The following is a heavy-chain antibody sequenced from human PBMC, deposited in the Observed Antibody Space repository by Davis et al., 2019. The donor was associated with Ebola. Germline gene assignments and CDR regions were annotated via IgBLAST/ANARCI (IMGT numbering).Heavy chain of an antibody. J-gene: IGHJ3*02. Sequence: GESLKISCKGAGYLFTTYWIGWVRQMPGKGLEWMGIIYTGDSDTRYSPSFRGQVTISADKSSRTAYLQWSSLKASDTAMYYCATLRRTITGMDDGFDIWGQGTMVTVSS. CDR2: IYTGDSDT. CDR3: ATLRRTITGMDDGFDI. CDR1: GYLFTTYW. D-gene: IGHD1-20*01. V-gene: IGHV5-51*01.